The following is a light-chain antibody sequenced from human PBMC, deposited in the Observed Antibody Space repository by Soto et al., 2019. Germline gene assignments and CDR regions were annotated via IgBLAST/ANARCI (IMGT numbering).Light chain of an antibody. CDR1: QSVSSY. V-gene: IGKV3-11*01. CDR3: QQRSNWPPIT. CDR2: DAS. Sequence: EIVLTQSPATLSLSPGERATLSCRARQSVSSYLAWYQQKPGQAPRLLIYDASNRATGIPARFSGSGSGTDFTLTISGLEPEDFAVYYCQQRSNWPPITFGQGTRLEIK. J-gene: IGKJ5*01.